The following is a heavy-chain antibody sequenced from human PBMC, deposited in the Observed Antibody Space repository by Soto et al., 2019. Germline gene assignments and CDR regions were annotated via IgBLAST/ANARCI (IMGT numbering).Heavy chain of an antibody. D-gene: IGHD2-2*01. J-gene: IGHJ6*02. Sequence: SETLSLTCAVYVGSFSGYFWTWVRQAPGKGLEWIGEINHSGRTNTNPSLKSRISTSVDTSKNQFSLRLSSVTAADTAFYYCARGPRCINTSCSNDFYHFGLDVWGQGTSVTVSS. V-gene: IGHV4-34*01. CDR1: VGSFSGYF. CDR2: INHSGRT. CDR3: ARGPRCINTSCSNDFYHFGLDV.